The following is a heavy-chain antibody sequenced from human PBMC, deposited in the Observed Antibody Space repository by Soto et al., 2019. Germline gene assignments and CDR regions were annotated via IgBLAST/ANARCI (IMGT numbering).Heavy chain of an antibody. CDR2: IIPILGIA. CDR3: ARAGGSEAAAGTVAFDI. J-gene: IGHJ3*02. V-gene: IGHV1-69*02. D-gene: IGHD6-13*01. CDR1: GGTFSSYT. Sequence: QVQLVQSGAEVKKPGSSVKVSCKASGGTFSSYTISWVRQAPGQGLEWMGRIIPILGIANYAQKFQGRVTITADKATSTAYMELSSLRSEDTAVYYCARAGGSEAAAGTVAFDIWGQGTMVTVSS.